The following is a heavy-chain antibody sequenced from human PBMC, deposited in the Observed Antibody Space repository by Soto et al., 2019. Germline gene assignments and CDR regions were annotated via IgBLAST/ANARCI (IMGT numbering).Heavy chain of an antibody. CDR1: SFTFNNAW. CDR2: IKNKAAGGTA. Sequence: GGSLRLSCVASSFTFNNAWMNWVRQAPEKGLEWIGLIKNKAAGGTALYATSMKGRFTISRDDSKNTLYLQMNSLRAEDTAVYYCAKPPIGDPRSHYYYGMDVWGQGTTVTVSS. J-gene: IGHJ6*02. V-gene: IGHV3-15*07. D-gene: IGHD3-10*01. CDR3: AKPPIGDPRSHYYYGMDV.